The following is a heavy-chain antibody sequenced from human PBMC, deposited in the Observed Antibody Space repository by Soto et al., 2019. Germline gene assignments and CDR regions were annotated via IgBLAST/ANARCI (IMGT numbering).Heavy chain of an antibody. CDR3: ARDPPPYYDFWSGYSQMGWFDP. Sequence: GASVKVSCKASGYTFTGYYMHWVRQAPGQGLEWMGWINPNSGGTNYAQKFQGRVTMTRDTSISTAYMELSRLRSDDTAVYYCARDPPPYYDFWSGYSQMGWFDPWGQGTLVTVSS. V-gene: IGHV1-2*02. CDR1: GYTFTGYY. D-gene: IGHD3-3*01. CDR2: INPNSGGT. J-gene: IGHJ5*02.